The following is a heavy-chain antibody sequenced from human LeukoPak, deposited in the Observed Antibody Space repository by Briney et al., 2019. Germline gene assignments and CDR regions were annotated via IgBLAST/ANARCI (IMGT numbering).Heavy chain of an antibody. D-gene: IGHD3-10*01. CDR1: GFTFSSYG. Sequence: GGSLRLSCAASGFTFSSYGMHWVRQAPGKGLEWVAAIWYDGSNKYYADSVKGRFTISRDNSKNTPYLQMNSLRAEDTAVYYCAPPGGQGGQGTLVTVSS. J-gene: IGHJ4*02. V-gene: IGHV3-33*01. CDR2: IWYDGSNK. CDR3: APPGGQ.